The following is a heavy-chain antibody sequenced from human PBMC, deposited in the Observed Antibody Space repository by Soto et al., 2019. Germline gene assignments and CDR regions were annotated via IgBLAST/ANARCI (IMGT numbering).Heavy chain of an antibody. CDR2: IFHSGNT. V-gene: IGHV4-4*02. CDR1: SGSIGTTNW. CDR3: ARRTWGMDV. D-gene: IGHD2-8*01. Sequence: QVLLQESGRGLVKPSGTLSLTCAVSSGSIGTTNWWSWVRQTPGKGLEWIGEIFHSGNTYYNPSLASRVTISVDTPKNQFSLNLRSVTAADTAVYYCARRTWGMDVWGQGTTVTVSS. J-gene: IGHJ6*02.